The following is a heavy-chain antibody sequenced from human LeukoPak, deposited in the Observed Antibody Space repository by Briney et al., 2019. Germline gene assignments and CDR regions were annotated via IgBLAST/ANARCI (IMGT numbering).Heavy chain of an antibody. CDR1: GFTFSSYA. CDR2: ISGSGGST. CDR3: AKDRPIAVAGIIDY. D-gene: IGHD6-19*01. J-gene: IGHJ4*02. V-gene: IGHV3-23*01. Sequence: GGSLRLSCAASGFTFSSYAMSWVRQAPGKVLEWVSAISGSGGSTYYADSVKGRFTISRDNSKNTLYLQMNSLRAEDTAVYYCAKDRPIAVAGIIDYWGQGTLVTVSS.